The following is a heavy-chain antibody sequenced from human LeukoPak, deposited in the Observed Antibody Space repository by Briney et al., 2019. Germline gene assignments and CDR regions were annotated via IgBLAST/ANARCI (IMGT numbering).Heavy chain of an antibody. CDR2: LSTSGDST. J-gene: IGHJ4*02. D-gene: IGHD1-14*01. CDR3: AKGNRASYPARYFDY. CDR1: GFTFSSYA. Sequence: GGSLRLSCAASGFTFSSYAMSWVRQAPGKGLEWVSGLSTSGDSTYYADSVKGRFTISRDNSKNTLYLQMNNLRAEDTAVYYCAKGNRASYPARYFDYWGQGTLVTVSS. V-gene: IGHV3-23*01.